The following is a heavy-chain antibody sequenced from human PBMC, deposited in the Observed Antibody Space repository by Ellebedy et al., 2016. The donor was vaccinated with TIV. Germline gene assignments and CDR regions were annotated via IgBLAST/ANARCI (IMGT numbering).Heavy chain of an antibody. CDR3: ARDRYYFDY. V-gene: IGHV3-21*01. J-gene: IGHJ4*02. CDR1: GFTFSSYS. Sequence: GESLKISCAASGFTFSSYSMNWVRQAPGKGLEWVSSISSSSSYIYYADSVKGRFTISRDNAKNTLYLQMNSLRAEDTAVYYCARDRYYFDYWGQGTLVTVSS. CDR2: ISSSSSYI.